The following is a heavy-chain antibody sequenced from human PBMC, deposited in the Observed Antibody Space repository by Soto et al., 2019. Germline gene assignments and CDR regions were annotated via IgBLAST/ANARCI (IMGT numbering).Heavy chain of an antibody. Sequence: ESVGGLVQPGRSLRLSCVASGFTFDDYGMHWIRQAPGKGLEWVSGISWNSGTIGYADSVKGRFTISRDNAKNSLSLQMNGLRAEDTALYYCARDNNWGSDWYFDLWGRGTLVTVSS. CDR2: ISWNSGTI. CDR3: ARDNNWGSDWYFDL. V-gene: IGHV3-9*01. CDR1: GFTFDDYG. D-gene: IGHD7-27*01. J-gene: IGHJ2*01.